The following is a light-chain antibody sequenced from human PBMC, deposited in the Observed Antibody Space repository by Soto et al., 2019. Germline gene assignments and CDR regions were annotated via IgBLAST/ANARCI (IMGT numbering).Light chain of an antibody. CDR1: QTISSW. CDR2: DAS. V-gene: IGKV1-5*01. J-gene: IGKJ1*01. Sequence: DIQMTQSPSTLSASVGDRVIITCRASQTISSWLAWYQQKPGKVPKLLIYDASSLESGVPSRFSGSGSGTEFTLTISSLQPDDFATYYCQQYNSYSPWTFGQGTKVDIK. CDR3: QQYNSYSPWT.